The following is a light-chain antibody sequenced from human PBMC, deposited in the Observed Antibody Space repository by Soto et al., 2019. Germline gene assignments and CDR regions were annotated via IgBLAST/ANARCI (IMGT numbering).Light chain of an antibody. Sequence: DIVMTQSPDSLAVSLGERATINCKSSQSVLYSSNNKNYLAWYQQKPGQPPRLLIYWASTRESGVPDRFSASVSGTDFTLTISSLPAEDVAVYYCQQYYIPPPAWTFGPGTKVEIK. J-gene: IGKJ1*01. CDR3: QQYYIPPPAWT. V-gene: IGKV4-1*01. CDR1: QSVLYSSNNKNY. CDR2: WAS.